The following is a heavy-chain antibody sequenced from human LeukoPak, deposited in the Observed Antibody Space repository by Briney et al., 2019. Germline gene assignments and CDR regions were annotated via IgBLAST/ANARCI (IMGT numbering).Heavy chain of an antibody. V-gene: IGHV1-8*01. CDR2: MNPNSGNT. CDR3: ARGYCSSTSCYHYYGMAV. D-gene: IGHD2-2*01. CDR1: GYTFTSYD. Sequence: ASVTVSCKASGYTFTSYDINWVRQAPGQGLEWMGWMNPNSGNTGYAQKFQGRVTMTRNTSISTAYMELSSLRSEDTAVYYCARGYCSSTSCYHYYGMAVWGQGPTVTVSS. J-gene: IGHJ6*02.